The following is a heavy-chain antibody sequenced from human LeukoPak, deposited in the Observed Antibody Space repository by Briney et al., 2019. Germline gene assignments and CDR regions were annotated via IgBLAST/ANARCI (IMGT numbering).Heavy chain of an antibody. J-gene: IGHJ6*03. CDR1: GFTYSSYG. D-gene: IGHD1-26*01. Sequence: GGSLRLSCAASGFTYSSYGMRWVRQAPGKGLEWVAFIRYDETNKYYADSVKGRFTISRDNSKNTLYLQMNSLRADDTAVYYCAKDSGTYWVDYYYMGVWGKGTTVTVSS. CDR2: IRYDETNK. CDR3: AKDSGTYWVDYYYMGV. V-gene: IGHV3-30*02.